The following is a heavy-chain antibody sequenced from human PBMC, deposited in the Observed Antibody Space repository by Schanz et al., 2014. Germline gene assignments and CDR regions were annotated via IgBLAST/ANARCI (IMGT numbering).Heavy chain of an antibody. Sequence: EVQLLESGGGLVQPGGSLRLSCLASGFAFSSYGMNWLRQAPGKGLEWVSLISDSGDTAYYADSVKGRFTISRDNFKGALYLQMSSLRAEDTAVYYCARGRVLESWGQGTLVTVSS. CDR1: GFAFSSYG. V-gene: IGHV3-23*01. D-gene: IGHD1-1*01. CDR2: ISDSGDTA. J-gene: IGHJ5*02. CDR3: ARGRVLES.